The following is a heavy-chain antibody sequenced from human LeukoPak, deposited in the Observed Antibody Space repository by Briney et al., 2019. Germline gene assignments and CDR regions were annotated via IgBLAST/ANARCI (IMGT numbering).Heavy chain of an antibody. CDR2: ISYDGSNK. V-gene: IGHV3-30-3*01. J-gene: IGHJ4*02. CDR3: ARNLATIRHYFDY. CDR1: GFTFSSYA. D-gene: IGHD5-24*01. Sequence: GGSLRLSCAASGFTFSSYAMHWVRQARKGLEGGAVISYDGSNKDYADSVKGRLTISRDNSKNTVYLQMNSLRTEDTAVYHCARNLATIRHYFDYWGQGTLVTVSS.